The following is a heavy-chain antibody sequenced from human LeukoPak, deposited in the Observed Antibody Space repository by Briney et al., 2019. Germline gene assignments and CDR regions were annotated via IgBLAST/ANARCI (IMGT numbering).Heavy chain of an antibody. D-gene: IGHD3-10*01. CDR2: IKQDGSEK. CDR3: ATDLVRGVMGY. Sequence: GGSLRLSCAASGFTFSSYWMSWVRQAPGKGLEWVANIKQDGSEKYYVDSVKGRFTISRDNAKNSLYLQMNSLRAEDTAVYYCATDLVRGVMGYWGQGTLVTVSS. V-gene: IGHV3-7*03. J-gene: IGHJ4*02. CDR1: GFTFSSYW.